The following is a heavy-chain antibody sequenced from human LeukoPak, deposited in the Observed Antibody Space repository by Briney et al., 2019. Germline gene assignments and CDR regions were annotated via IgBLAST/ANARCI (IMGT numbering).Heavy chain of an antibody. CDR3: AEEAPGHGGPTYMDV. Sequence: SVTVSFKSSGCTFSSYAFSWVRQPPAQGLEWMGGIIRIFGTANYAQKFQGRVTITTDESTSTAYMELSSLRSEDTVVYYWAEEAPGHGGPTYMDVWGKGTTVTVSS. CDR2: IIRIFGTA. J-gene: IGHJ6*03. D-gene: IGHD3-16*01. V-gene: IGHV1-69*05. CDR1: GCTFSSYA.